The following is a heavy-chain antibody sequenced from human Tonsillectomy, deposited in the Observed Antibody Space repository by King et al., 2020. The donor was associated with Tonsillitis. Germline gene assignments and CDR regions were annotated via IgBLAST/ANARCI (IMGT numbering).Heavy chain of an antibody. CDR1: GFTFSTYW. D-gene: IGHD6-13*01. Sequence: VQLVESGGGLVQPGGSLRLSCAGSGFTFSTYWMNWVRKAPGKGLEWVANINQDGSERYYVDSVKGRFTISRDNAKNSLYLQMDSLRAEDTAVYYCARDVTSSWYNYWGQGSLVTVSS. J-gene: IGHJ4*02. V-gene: IGHV3-7*03. CDR2: INQDGSER. CDR3: ARDVTSSWYNY.